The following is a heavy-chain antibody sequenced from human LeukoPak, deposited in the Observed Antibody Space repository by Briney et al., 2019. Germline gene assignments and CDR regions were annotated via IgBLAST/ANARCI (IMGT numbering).Heavy chain of an antibody. D-gene: IGHD2-15*01. Sequence: GGSLRLSCAASGFTFSSYWMSWVRQAPSKGLEWVANIKQDGSEKYYVDSVKGRFTISRDNAKNSLCLQMNSLRVEDTAVYYCARVGGHCSGGSCYSPSPNFDYWGQGTLVTVSS. CDR3: ARVGGHCSGGSCYSPSPNFDY. CDR2: IKQDGSEK. CDR1: GFTFSSYW. J-gene: IGHJ4*02. V-gene: IGHV3-7*01.